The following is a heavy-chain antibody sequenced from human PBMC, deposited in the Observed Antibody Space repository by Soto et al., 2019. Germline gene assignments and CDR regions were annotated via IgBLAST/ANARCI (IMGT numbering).Heavy chain of an antibody. CDR2: ISYDGANK. CDR3: AKDGGGYNYGYVMLDKYYYGMDV. Sequence: QVQLVESGGGVVQPGRSLRLSCAASGFTFSTYAIHWVRQAPGKGLEWVAVISYDGANKYYADSVRGRFTISRDNSKNKMFLQMSSLSPENTAVYYCAKDGGGYNYGYVMLDKYYYGMDVWGQGTTVTVSS. V-gene: IGHV3-30-3*01. CDR1: GFTFSTYA. D-gene: IGHD5-18*01. J-gene: IGHJ6*02.